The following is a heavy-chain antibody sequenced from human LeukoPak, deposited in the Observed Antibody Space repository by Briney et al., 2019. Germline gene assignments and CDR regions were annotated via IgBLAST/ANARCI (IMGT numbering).Heavy chain of an antibody. CDR1: GFTFSSYP. CDR3: ATDRGY. J-gene: IGHJ4*02. Sequence: GGSLRLSCAVSGFTFSSYPMRWVRQAPGKGLEWVSAISGSGGSTYYADSVKGRFTISRDNSKNTLFQQKNSLRAVDTAVYYCATDRGYWGQGTLVTVSS. V-gene: IGHV3-23*01. CDR2: ISGSGGST.